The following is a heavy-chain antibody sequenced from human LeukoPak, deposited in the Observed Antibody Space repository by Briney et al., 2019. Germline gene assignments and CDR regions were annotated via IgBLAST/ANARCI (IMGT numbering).Heavy chain of an antibody. CDR2: ISYDGSNK. CDR1: GFTFSSYG. V-gene: IGHV3-30*18. CDR3: AKDHIWGYFDY. D-gene: IGHD7-27*01. J-gene: IGHJ4*02. Sequence: GGSLRLSCAASGFTFSSYGMHWVRQAPGKGLEWVAVISYDGSNKYYADSVKGRFTISRDNSKNTLYLQMNSLRAEDTAVYYCAKDHIWGYFDYWGRGTLATVSS.